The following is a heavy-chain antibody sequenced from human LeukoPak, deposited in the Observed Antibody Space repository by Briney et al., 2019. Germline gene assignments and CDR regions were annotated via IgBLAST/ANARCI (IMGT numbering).Heavy chain of an antibody. J-gene: IGHJ3*02. V-gene: IGHV4-39*07. CDR1: GGSISSSSYY. Sequence: SETLSLTCTVSGGSISSSSYYWGWIRQPPGKGLEWIGSIYYSGSTYYNPSLKSRVTISVDTSKNQFSLKLSSVTAADTAVYYCARDRRGYSGLGRPFDIWGQGTMVTVSS. CDR3: ARDRRGYSGLGRPFDI. D-gene: IGHD5-12*01. CDR2: IYYSGST.